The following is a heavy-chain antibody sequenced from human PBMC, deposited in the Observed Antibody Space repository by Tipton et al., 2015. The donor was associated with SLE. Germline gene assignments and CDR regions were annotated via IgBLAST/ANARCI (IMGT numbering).Heavy chain of an antibody. Sequence: SLRLSCAASRFTFSDYYMSWIRQAPGKGLEWVSYISSSGSTIYYADSVKGRSTISRDNAKNSLYLQMNSLRAEDTAVYYCARDGHDDSSGYSEYFQHWGQGTLVTVSS. V-gene: IGHV3-11*01. CDR3: ARDGHDDSSGYSEYFQH. D-gene: IGHD3-22*01. CDR2: ISSSGSTI. CDR1: RFTFSDYY. J-gene: IGHJ1*01.